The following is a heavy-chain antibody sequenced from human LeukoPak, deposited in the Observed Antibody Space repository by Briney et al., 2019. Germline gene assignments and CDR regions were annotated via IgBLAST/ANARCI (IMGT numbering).Heavy chain of an antibody. CDR1: GGSISTSSFY. CDR2: IHYSGGT. D-gene: IGHD2-15*01. CDR3: ARGGDIVVVVAATGAFDI. Sequence: KPSETLSLTCTVSGGSISTSSFYWGWIRQPPGKGLEWIGSIHYSGGTYYNPSLKSGVTISVDTSKNQFSLKLSSVTAADTAVYYCARGGDIVVVVAATGAFDIWGQGTMVTVSS. V-gene: IGHV4-39*01. J-gene: IGHJ3*02.